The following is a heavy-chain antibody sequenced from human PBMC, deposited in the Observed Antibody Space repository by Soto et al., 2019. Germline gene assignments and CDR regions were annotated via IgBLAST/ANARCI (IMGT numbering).Heavy chain of an antibody. CDR1: GFTFSNYA. Sequence: EVQLLESGGGLVQPGGSLRLSCAASGFTFSNYAMTWVRQAPGKGLEWVPVITGRGGGTYFVDSVKGRFTISRDNSKNTVYLHMNSLRAEDTAVYYCAKRPLTAAGFDYWGQGTLVTVSS. CDR3: AKRPLTAAGFDY. V-gene: IGHV3-23*01. J-gene: IGHJ4*02. CDR2: ITGRGGGT. D-gene: IGHD6-13*01.